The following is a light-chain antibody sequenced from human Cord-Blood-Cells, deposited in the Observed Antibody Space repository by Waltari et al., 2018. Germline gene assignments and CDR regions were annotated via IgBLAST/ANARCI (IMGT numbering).Light chain of an antibody. CDR3: QQSYSTPYT. Sequence: AIRMTQYPSSFPASTGDRVTITCRASRGISSYLAWYQQKPGKAPNLLIYAASSLQSGGPSRFSGSGSATDFTLTISSLQPEDFATYYCQQSYSTPYTFGQGIKLEIK. CDR1: RGISSY. J-gene: IGKJ2*01. V-gene: IGKV1-8*01. CDR2: AAS.